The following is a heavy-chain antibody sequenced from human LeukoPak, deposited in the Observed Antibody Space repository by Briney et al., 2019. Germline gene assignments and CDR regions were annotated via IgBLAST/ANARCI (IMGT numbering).Heavy chain of an antibody. Sequence: PGGSLRLSCTASGFTFDDYGMSWVRHAPGKGLEWVSGINWNGDSTGYADSVKGRFTISRDNSKNSLYLQMNSLRTEDTALYYCAKDISMATNERAFDYWGQGTLVTVSS. CDR3: AKDISMATNERAFDY. CDR1: GFTFDDYG. J-gene: IGHJ4*02. CDR2: INWNGDST. V-gene: IGHV3-20*04. D-gene: IGHD5-24*01.